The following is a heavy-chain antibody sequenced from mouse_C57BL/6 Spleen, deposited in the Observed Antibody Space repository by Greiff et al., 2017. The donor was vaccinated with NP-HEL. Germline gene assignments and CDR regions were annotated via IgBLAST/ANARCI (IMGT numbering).Heavy chain of an antibody. J-gene: IGHJ4*01. V-gene: IGHV5-17*01. D-gene: IGHD1-1*01. CDR1: GFTFSDYG. CDR2: ISSGSSTI. Sequence: EVKLVESGGGLVKPGGSLKLSCAASGFTFSDYGMHWVRQAPEKGLEWVAYISSGSSTIYYADTVKGRFTISRDNAKNTLFLQMTSLRSEDTAMYYCARPPITTVKDYYAMDYWGQGTSVTVSS. CDR3: ARPPITTVKDYYAMDY.